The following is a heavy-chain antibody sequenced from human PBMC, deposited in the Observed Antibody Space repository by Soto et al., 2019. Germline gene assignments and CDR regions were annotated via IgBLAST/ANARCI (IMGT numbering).Heavy chain of an antibody. Sequence: PGGSLRLSCAASGFTFSSYGMHWVRQAPGKGLEWVAVIWYDGSNKYYADSVKGRFTISRDNSKNTLYLQMNSLRAEDTALYYCAKAKTPHNAFDIWGQGTMVTVSS. J-gene: IGHJ3*02. D-gene: IGHD2-15*01. V-gene: IGHV3-33*06. CDR1: GFTFSSYG. CDR2: IWYDGSNK. CDR3: AKAKTPHNAFDI.